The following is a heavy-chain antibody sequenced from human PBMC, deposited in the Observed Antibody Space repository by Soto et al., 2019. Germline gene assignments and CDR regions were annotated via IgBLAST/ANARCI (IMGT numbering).Heavy chain of an antibody. D-gene: IGHD1-1*01. CDR2: ISAYNGNT. V-gene: IGHV1-18*01. J-gene: IGHJ5*02. CDR3: ARSSKAPPAQANWWFDP. Sequence: QVQLVQSGAEVKKPGASVKVSCKASGYTFTSYGISWVRQAPGQGLEWMGWISAYNGNTNYAQKLQGRVTMTTDTSTSTAYMALRSLRSDDTAVYYCARSSKAPPAQANWWFDPWGQGTLVTVSS. CDR1: GYTFTSYG.